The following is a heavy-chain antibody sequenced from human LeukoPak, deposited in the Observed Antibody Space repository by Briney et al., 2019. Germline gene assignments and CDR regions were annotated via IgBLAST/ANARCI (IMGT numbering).Heavy chain of an antibody. CDR2: INPSGGST. CDR3: AREFGKELPGYNWFDP. D-gene: IGHD3-10*01. J-gene: IGHJ5*02. Sequence: GASVKVSCKASGYTFTSYYMHWVRQAPGQGLEWMGIINPSGGSTSYAQKFQGRVTMTRDTSTSTVYMELSSLRSEDTAVYYCAREFGKELPGYNWFDPWGQGTLVTVSS. V-gene: IGHV1-46*01. CDR1: GYTFTSYY.